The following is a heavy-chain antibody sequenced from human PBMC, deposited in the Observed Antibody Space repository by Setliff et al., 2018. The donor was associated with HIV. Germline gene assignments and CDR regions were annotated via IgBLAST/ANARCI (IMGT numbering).Heavy chain of an antibody. Sequence: SETLSLTCAVYGGSFSGYYWSWSRQPPGKGLEWIGEINHSGSTNYNPSLKSRVTISVDTSKNQFSLKLSSVTAADTAVYYCAREGSVVPAAQANYMDVWGKGTTVTVSS. D-gene: IGHD2-2*01. CDR2: INHSGST. CDR3: AREGSVVPAAQANYMDV. CDR1: GGSFSGYY. V-gene: IGHV4-34*01. J-gene: IGHJ6*03.